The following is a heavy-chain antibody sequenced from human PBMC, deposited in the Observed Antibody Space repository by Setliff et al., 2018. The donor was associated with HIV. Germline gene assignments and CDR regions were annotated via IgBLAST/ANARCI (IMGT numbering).Heavy chain of an antibody. CDR1: NYTFTFSG. CDR2: ISAYNGYA. Sequence: ASVKVSCKASNYTFTFSGISWVRQAPGQGLEWMGWISAYNGYATYTQKFQGRVTMTTDTSTSTAYMDLRSLRSDDTAVYFCARDPTRSPITMRNDAFDIWGQGTMVTVSS. J-gene: IGHJ3*02. V-gene: IGHV1-18*01. CDR3: ARDPTRSPITMRNDAFDI. D-gene: IGHD3-22*01.